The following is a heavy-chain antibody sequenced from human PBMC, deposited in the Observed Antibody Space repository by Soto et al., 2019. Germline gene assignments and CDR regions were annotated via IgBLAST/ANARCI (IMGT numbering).Heavy chain of an antibody. V-gene: IGHV3-23*01. D-gene: IGHD3-22*01. CDR1: GFTFSSYA. J-gene: IGHJ5*02. Sequence: EVQLLESGGGLVQPGGSLRLSCAASGFTFSSYAMIWIRQVPGKGLEWVSGLYGSGRGIHYADSVKGRFTISRDNAKNTLYLQMNSLRAEDTAVYYCARDPSPDYDSRNWFDPWGQGTLVTVSS. CDR3: ARDPSPDYDSRNWFDP. CDR2: LYGSGRGI.